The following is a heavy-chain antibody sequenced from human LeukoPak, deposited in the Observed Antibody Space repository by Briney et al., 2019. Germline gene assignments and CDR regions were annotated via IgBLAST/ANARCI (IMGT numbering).Heavy chain of an antibody. J-gene: IGHJ4*02. V-gene: IGHV3-30-3*01. CDR1: GFTFSSYA. CDR2: ISPDGTKD. CDR3: VRVISMTIDY. Sequence: GRSLRPSCAASGFTFSSYAMHWVRHSPGKGLEWLALISPDGTKDYYPDSVKGRFTISRDNSKNTLYLQMNGLGAEDTAVYYCVRVISMTIDYWGQGTLVTVSS.